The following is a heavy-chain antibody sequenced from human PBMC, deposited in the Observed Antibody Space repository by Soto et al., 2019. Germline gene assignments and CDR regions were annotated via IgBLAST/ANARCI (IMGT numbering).Heavy chain of an antibody. D-gene: IGHD3-16*01. CDR1: GGSISSYY. CDR2: IYYSGST. J-gene: IGHJ6*02. Sequence: PSETLSLTCTVSGGSISSYYWSWIRQPPGKGLEWIGYIYYSGSTNYNPSLKSRVTISVDTSKNQFSLKLSSVTAADTAVYYCARIRLTAYYYYHYGMDFWGQGSKVTVSS. CDR3: ARIRLTAYYYYHYGMDF. V-gene: IGHV4-59*12.